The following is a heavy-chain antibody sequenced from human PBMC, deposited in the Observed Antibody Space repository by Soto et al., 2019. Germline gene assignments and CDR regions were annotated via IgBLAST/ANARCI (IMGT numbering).Heavy chain of an antibody. CDR2: INAGNGNT. CDR3: ATGPDTVDYYYYGMDV. V-gene: IGHV1-3*01. CDR1: GYTFTSYA. J-gene: IGHJ6*02. D-gene: IGHD6-19*01. Sequence: ASVKVSCKASGYTFTSYAMHWVRQAPGQRLEWMGWINAGNGNTKYSQKFQGRVTITRDTSASTAYMELSSLRSEDTAVYYCATGPDTVDYYYYGMDVWGQGTTVTVSS.